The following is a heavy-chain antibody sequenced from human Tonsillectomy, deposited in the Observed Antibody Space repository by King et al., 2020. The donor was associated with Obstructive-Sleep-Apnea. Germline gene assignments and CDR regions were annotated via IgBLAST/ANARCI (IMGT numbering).Heavy chain of an antibody. Sequence: QLQESGPGLVKPSETLSLTCSVSGGSTGSSSYYWGWIRQPPGKGLEWIGSIFYSGTTYSNPSLKSRVTISVDTSKNQSSLKLTSVTAADTAVYYCARTWTGAAAGWGQPPHFQHWGQGTLVTVSS. V-gene: IGHV4-39*07. CDR3: ARTWTGAAAGWGQPPHFQH. CDR1: GGSTGSSSYY. J-gene: IGHJ1*01. CDR2: IFYSGTT. D-gene: IGHD6-13*01.